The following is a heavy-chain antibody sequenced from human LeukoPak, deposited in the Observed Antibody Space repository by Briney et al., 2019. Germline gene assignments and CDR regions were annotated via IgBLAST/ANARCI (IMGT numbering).Heavy chain of an antibody. D-gene: IGHD6-19*01. CDR2: VSGSGGST. CDR1: GFTFSSYA. J-gene: IGHJ4*02. Sequence: GVSLRLSCAASGFTFSSYAMTWVRQAPGKGLEWVSGVSGSGGSTYYADSVKGRFTISRDNSKNTLYLQMNSLRAEDTAVYYCAKDGDSSGWSLAFDYWGQGTLVTVSS. V-gene: IGHV3-23*01. CDR3: AKDGDSSGWSLAFDY.